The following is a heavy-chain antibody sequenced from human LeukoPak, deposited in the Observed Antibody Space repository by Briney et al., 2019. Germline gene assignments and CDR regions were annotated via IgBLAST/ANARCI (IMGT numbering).Heavy chain of an antibody. V-gene: IGHV4-59*08. CDR1: GGSIGSHY. CDR3: ARVGRGYSYVLDY. Sequence: SETLSLTCTVSGGSIGSHYWTWIRQTPGKGLEWIGYVYDIGSTKYNPSLKSRVTISIDTSKNQFSLKLSSVTAADTAVYYCARVGRGYSYVLDYWGQGTLVTVSS. J-gene: IGHJ4*02. CDR2: VYDIGST. D-gene: IGHD5-18*01.